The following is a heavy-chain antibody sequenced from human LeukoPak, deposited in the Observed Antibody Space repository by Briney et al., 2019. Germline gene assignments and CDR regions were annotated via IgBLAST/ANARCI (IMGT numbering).Heavy chain of an antibody. D-gene: IGHD3-10*01. V-gene: IGHV4-39*07. CDR2: IYHSGST. CDR3: ARGGDLDY. Sequence: SETLSLTCTVSGGSISSSSYYWGWIRQPPGKGLEWIGSIYHSGSTYYNPSLKSRVTISVDTSKNQFSLKLSSVTAADTAVYYCARGGDLDYWGQGTLVTVSS. J-gene: IGHJ4*02. CDR1: GGSISSSSYY.